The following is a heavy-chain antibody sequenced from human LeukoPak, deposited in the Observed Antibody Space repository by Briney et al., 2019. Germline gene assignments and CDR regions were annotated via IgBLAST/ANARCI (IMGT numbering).Heavy chain of an antibody. D-gene: IGHD3-10*01. J-gene: IGHJ4*02. V-gene: IGHV4-61*02. CDR2: IYTSGST. Sequence: SETLSLTCTVTGGSKSSGSDYWSWIRQPAGKGLEWIGRIYTSGSTNYNPSLNSRVTISVDTSKNQFSLKLSSVTAADTAVYYCARESGEVRGIIIKEWDQGTLVTVSS. CDR3: ARESGEVRGIIIKE. CDR1: GGSKSSGSDY.